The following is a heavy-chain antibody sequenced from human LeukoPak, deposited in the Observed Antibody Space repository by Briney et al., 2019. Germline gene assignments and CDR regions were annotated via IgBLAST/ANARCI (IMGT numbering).Heavy chain of an antibody. Sequence: SETLSLACTVSGGSVSSGSYYWSWIRQPPGKGLEWIGYNYYSGGTNYNPSLKSRVTISVDTSKNQFSLKLSSVTAADTAVYYCARDGVVAAVFDYWGQGTLVTVSS. CDR2: NYYSGGT. CDR1: GGSVSSGSYY. V-gene: IGHV4-61*01. CDR3: ARDGVVAAVFDY. D-gene: IGHD2-15*01. J-gene: IGHJ4*02.